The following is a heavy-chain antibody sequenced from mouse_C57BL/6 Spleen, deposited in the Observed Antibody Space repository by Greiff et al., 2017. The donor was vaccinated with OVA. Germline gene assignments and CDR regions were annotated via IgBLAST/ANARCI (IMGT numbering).Heavy chain of an antibody. CDR2: INPGSGGT. CDR1: GYAFTNYL. Sequence: QVHVKQSGAELVRPGTSVKVSCKASGYAFTNYLIEWVKQRPGQGLEWIGVINPGSGGTNYNEKFKGKATLTADKSSSTAYMQLSSLTSEDSAVYFCARDYDYDDYFDYWGQGTTLTVSS. J-gene: IGHJ2*01. CDR3: ARDYDYDDYFDY. V-gene: IGHV1-54*01. D-gene: IGHD2-4*01.